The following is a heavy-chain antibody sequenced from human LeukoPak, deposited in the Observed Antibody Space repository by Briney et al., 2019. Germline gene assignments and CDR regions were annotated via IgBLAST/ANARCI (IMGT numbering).Heavy chain of an antibody. D-gene: IGHD1-26*01. CDR3: ARGREWEPKVFDY. J-gene: IGHJ4*02. CDR2: INHSGST. V-gene: IGHV4-34*01. CDR1: GGSFSGYY. Sequence: SETLSLTCAVYGGSFSGYYWSWIRQPPGKGLEWIGEINHSGSTNYNPSLKSRVTISIDTSKNQFSLKLSSVTAADTAVYYCARGREWEPKVFDYWGQGTLVTVSS.